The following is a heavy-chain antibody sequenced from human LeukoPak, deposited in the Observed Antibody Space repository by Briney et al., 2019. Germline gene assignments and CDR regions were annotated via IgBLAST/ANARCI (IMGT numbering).Heavy chain of an antibody. CDR2: ISGDGNEE. Sequence: GGSLRLSCAASGFTFSNYGMHWVRQAPGKGLEWVAVISGDGNEEYFAVFVNGRFAISRDNSQNTLYLQMHSLRADDTALYYCAKGNTGSRYSAVDHWGQGTLITVSS. D-gene: IGHD2-15*01. CDR3: AKGNTGSRYSAVDH. J-gene: IGHJ4*02. V-gene: IGHV3-30*18. CDR1: GFTFSNYG.